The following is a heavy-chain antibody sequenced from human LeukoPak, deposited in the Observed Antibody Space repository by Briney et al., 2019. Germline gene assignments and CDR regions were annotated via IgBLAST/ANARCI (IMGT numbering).Heavy chain of an antibody. CDR3: AKRSAYYDSRGYYFPFEY. D-gene: IGHD3-22*01. J-gene: IGHJ4*02. CDR1: GFTFDDFG. CDR2: IGGSGGST. V-gene: IGHV3-23*01. Sequence: PGGSLRLSCAASGFTFDDFGMSWVRQAPGKGLEWVSAIGGSGGSTYYADSVKGRFTISRDSSKNTLYLQMNSLRAEDTAVYYCAKRSAYYDSRGYYFPFEYWGQGTLVTVSS.